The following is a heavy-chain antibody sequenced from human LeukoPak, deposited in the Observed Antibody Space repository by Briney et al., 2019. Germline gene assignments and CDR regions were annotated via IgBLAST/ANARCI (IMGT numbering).Heavy chain of an antibody. CDR2: IYYSGST. V-gene: IGHV4-39*07. J-gene: IGHJ6*03. D-gene: IGHD3-3*01. Sequence: SETLSLTCTASGGSISSSSYYWGWIRQPPGKGLEWIGSIYYSGSTYYNPSLKSRVTISVDTSKNQFSLKLSSVTAADTAVYYCARVDFWSGYYSYYYYMDVWGKGTTVTVSS. CDR1: GGSISSSSYY. CDR3: ARVDFWSGYYSYYYYMDV.